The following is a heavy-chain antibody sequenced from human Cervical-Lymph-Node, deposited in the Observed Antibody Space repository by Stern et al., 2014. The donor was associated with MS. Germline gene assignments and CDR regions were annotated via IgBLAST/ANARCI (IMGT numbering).Heavy chain of an antibody. CDR1: GFSFSDYY. J-gene: IGHJ4*02. CDR3: ARGYSSGWYAGSDY. V-gene: IGHV3-11*06. CDR2: ISGSTSYT. Sequence: MQLVESGGGLVKPGGSLRLSCAASGFSFSDYYMRWIRQAPGKGLEWVTYISGSTSYTKYADSVKGRFTISRDNTKNSLYLQMNSLSAEDTAVYYCARGYSSGWYAGSDYWGQGSLVTVSS. D-gene: IGHD6-19*01.